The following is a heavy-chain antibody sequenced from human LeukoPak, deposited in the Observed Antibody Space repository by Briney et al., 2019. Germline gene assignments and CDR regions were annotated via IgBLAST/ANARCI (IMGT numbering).Heavy chain of an antibody. CDR3: ARAPHDYSDYVAY. J-gene: IGHJ4*02. CDR1: GFSFDTYS. Sequence: HPGGSLRLSCAASGFSFDTYSMNWFRQAPGKGLEWVAYISFSSTTIFYADFVKGRFTISRDNAQNSLFLQMSSLRAEDTAVYFCARAPHDYSDYVAYWGQGTLVTVYS. D-gene: IGHD4-11*01. CDR2: ISFSSTTI. V-gene: IGHV3-48*04.